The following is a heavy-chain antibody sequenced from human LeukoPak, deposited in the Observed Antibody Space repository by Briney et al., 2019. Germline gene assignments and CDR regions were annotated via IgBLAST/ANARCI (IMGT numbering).Heavy chain of an antibody. Sequence: GGSLRLSCAASGFPFSEYYMSWIRQTPGKGLEWISYISGSATTIYYADSVKGRFTISRDNAKNSLYLQMNSLRGEDTAVYYCARDILGKPGDYWGQGTLVTVSS. J-gene: IGHJ4*02. CDR1: GFPFSEYY. D-gene: IGHD7-27*01. V-gene: IGHV3-11*04. CDR2: ISGSATTI. CDR3: ARDILGKPGDY.